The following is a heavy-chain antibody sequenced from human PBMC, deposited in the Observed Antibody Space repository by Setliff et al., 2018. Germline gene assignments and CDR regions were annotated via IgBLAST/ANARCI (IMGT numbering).Heavy chain of an antibody. CDR1: GFAFNTYW. CDR3: TRDIVVFTDIDYYYSGMDV. V-gene: IGHV3-74*01. D-gene: IGHD2-21*01. CDR2: INGDGSVA. Sequence: PGGSLRLSCAASGFAFNTYWTHWVRQVPGKGLVWVARINGDGSVANYADAVKGRFTISRDNAKNTLSLQMNTLKAEDTAVYYCTRDIVVFTDIDYYYSGMDVWGQGTAVTVSS. J-gene: IGHJ6*02.